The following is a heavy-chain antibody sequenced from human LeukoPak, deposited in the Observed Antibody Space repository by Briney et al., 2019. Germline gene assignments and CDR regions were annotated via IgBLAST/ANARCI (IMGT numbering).Heavy chain of an antibody. CDR3: AKAITGNYYDSSGYYYFDY. Sequence: PGGSLRLSCAASGFTFSNYAMSWVRQAPGRGLEWVSAISGSSGLTYYADSVKGRFTISRDNSKNTLYLQMNSLRAEDTAVYYCAKAITGNYYDSSGYYYFDYWGQGTLVTVSS. D-gene: IGHD3-22*01. CDR1: GFTFSNYA. V-gene: IGHV3-23*01. J-gene: IGHJ4*02. CDR2: ISGSSGLT.